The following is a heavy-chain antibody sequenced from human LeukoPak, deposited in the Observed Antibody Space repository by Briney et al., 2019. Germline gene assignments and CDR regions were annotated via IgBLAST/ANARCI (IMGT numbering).Heavy chain of an antibody. J-gene: IGHJ4*02. V-gene: IGHV3-21*01. CDR2: IDDSLNYI. D-gene: IGHD3-10*01. CDR1: GFTFHHYH. Sequence: ESGGSLRLSCAASGFTFHHYHMNWVRQAPGKGLEWVSSIDDSLNYIYYADSVKGRFTISRDNAKNSLYLQMYSLRAEDTAVYYCARLYYYGSGSYFPDYWGQGTLVTVSS. CDR3: ARLYYYGSGSYFPDY.